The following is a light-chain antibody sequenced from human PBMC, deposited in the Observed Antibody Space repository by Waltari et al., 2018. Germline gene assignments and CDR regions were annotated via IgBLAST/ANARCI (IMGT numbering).Light chain of an antibody. V-gene: IGKV1-27*01. Sequence: DIQMTQSPSSLSASVGDRVTIICRASQGISNYLAWYQQKSGKVPKLLIYAASTLQSGVPSRFSGSGFGTDFTLTISSLQPEDVATYYCQKYNNAPPFTFGPGTKVDIK. CDR3: QKYNNAPPFT. CDR1: QGISNY. J-gene: IGKJ3*01. CDR2: AAS.